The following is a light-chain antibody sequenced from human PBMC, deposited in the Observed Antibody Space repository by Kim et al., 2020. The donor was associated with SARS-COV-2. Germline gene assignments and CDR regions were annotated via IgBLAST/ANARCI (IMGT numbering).Light chain of an antibody. CDR2: RNN. V-gene: IGLV10-54*04. CDR3: SAWDDSLNTWV. Sequence: RHTRTLTCTGNTKNVGNQGAAWLQQHQGHPPKLLSYRNNNRPSGISDRFSASRSGNTASLTITGLQPEDEADYYCSAWDDSLNTWVFGEGTQLTVL. J-gene: IGLJ3*02. CDR1: TKNVGNQG.